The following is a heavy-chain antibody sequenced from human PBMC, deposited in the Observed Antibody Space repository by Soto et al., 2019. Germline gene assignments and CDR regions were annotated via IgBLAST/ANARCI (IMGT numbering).Heavy chain of an antibody. Sequence: QVQLQESGPGLVKPSETLSLTCTVSGGSISSYYWSWIRQPPGKGLEWIGYIYYSGSTNYNPSLKRGVTITADASKTQFTPKLRSVTAADTAVYYWEREGASSSWYNYYGMDVWGQGTTVTVS. CDR3: EREGASSSWYNYYGMDV. CDR2: IYYSGST. D-gene: IGHD6-13*01. J-gene: IGHJ6*02. CDR1: GGSISSYY. V-gene: IGHV4-59*01.